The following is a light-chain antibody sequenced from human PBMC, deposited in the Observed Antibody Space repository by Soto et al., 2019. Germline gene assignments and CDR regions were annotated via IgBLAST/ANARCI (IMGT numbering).Light chain of an antibody. CDR1: SSNIGSKT. V-gene: IGLV1-44*01. Sequence: QSVLTQPPSASGTPGQRGTISCSGSSSNIGSKTVNWYQQLPGTAPKLLLYSNDQRPSGVPDRFSGSKSGTSASLAISGLQSEDEADYYCAAWDDSLNGVVFGGGTKVTVL. J-gene: IGLJ3*02. CDR3: AAWDDSLNGVV. CDR2: SND.